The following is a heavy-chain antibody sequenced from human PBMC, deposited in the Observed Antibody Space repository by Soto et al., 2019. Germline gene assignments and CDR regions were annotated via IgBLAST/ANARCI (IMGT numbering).Heavy chain of an antibody. CDR3: TRSGGDYVNGGYYGGDYDY. CDR1: GGSISSHY. J-gene: IGHJ4*02. CDR2: IHHTGTT. Sequence: QVQLQESGPGLVKPSETLSLTCTVSGGSISSHYWSWIRQSPGKGLEWIGYIHHTGTTNYTPSLKSRVTISLATSRNQFSLKLTSVTAADTAVYYCTRSGGDYVNGGYYGGDYDYWGRGTLVTVSS. V-gene: IGHV4-59*11. D-gene: IGHD3-22*01.